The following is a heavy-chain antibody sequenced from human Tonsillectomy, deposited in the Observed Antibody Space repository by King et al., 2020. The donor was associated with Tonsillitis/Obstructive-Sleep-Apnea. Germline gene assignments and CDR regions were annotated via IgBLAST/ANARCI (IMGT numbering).Heavy chain of an antibody. J-gene: IGHJ6*04. CDR1: RFTFSDYW. Sequence: QLVQSGGGLVQPGGSLRLSCAASRFTFSDYWMSWVRQAPGKGPEWVANIKQDGSDKYYVDSVRGRFIISRDNAKNSLYLQMNSLRVEDTAVYYCARDGGVGEGDVWGKGTTVTVSS. CDR2: IKQDGSDK. CDR3: ARDGGVGEGDV. V-gene: IGHV3-7*01. D-gene: IGHD3-16*01.